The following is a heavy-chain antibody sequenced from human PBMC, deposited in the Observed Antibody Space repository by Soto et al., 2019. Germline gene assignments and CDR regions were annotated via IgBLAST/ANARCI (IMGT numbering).Heavy chain of an antibody. Sequence: GGSLRLSCAASGFTFSSYGMHWVRQAPGKGLEWVAVISYDGSNKYYADSVKGRFTISRDNSKNTLYLQMNSLRAEDTAVYYCAKDLGGYKGRGVHWGQGTLVTVSS. D-gene: IGHD5-12*01. CDR1: GFTFSSYG. V-gene: IGHV3-30*18. CDR3: AKDLGGYKGRGVH. CDR2: ISYDGSNK. J-gene: IGHJ4*02.